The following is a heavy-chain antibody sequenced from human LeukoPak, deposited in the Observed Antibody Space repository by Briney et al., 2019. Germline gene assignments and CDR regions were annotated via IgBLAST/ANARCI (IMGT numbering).Heavy chain of an antibody. Sequence: SETLSLTCAVYGGSFSGYYWSWIRQPPGKGLEWIGSIYHSGSTYYNPSLKSRVTISVDTSKNQFSLKLSSVTAADTAVYYCARATLYYDILTGYPYWGQGTLVTVSS. D-gene: IGHD3-9*01. CDR2: IYHSGST. CDR3: ARATLYYDILTGYPY. CDR1: GGSFSGYY. J-gene: IGHJ4*02. V-gene: IGHV4-34*01.